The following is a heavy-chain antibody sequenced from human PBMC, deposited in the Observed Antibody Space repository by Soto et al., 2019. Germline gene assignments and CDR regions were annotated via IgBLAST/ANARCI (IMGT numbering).Heavy chain of an antibody. Sequence: GGSLRLSCAASGFTFSNAWMNWVRQAPGKGLEWVGRIKSKTDGGTTDYAAPVKGRFTISRDDSKNTLYLQMNSLKTEDTAVYYCGAAAGRNLVDYWGQGTLVTVSS. CDR2: IKSKTDGGTT. CDR1: GFTFSNAW. J-gene: IGHJ4*02. V-gene: IGHV3-15*07. CDR3: GAAAGRNLVDY. D-gene: IGHD6-13*01.